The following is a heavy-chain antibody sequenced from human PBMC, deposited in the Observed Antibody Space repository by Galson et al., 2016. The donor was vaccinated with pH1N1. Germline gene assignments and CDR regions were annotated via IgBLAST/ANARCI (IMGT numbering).Heavy chain of an antibody. CDR3: AGSRDFSFDY. D-gene: IGHD4-11*01. V-gene: IGHV3-30*04. J-gene: IGHJ4*02. Sequence: SLRLSCAASGFALSCCAMHWVRQAPGKGLECVALISKDGNNVYHADSVKGRFTISRDSSHNTLYLQMNSLRTEDTAIYYCAGSRDFSFDYWGQGALVTVAS. CDR2: ISKDGNNV. CDR1: GFALSCCA.